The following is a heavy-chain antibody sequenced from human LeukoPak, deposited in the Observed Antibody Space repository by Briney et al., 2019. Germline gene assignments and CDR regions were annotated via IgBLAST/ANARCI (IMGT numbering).Heavy chain of an antibody. CDR2: INHSGST. Sequence: LKPSETLSLTCAVYGGSFSGYYWSWIRQPPGKGLEWIGEINHSGSTNYNPSLKSRVTISVDTSKNQFSLKLSSVTAADTAVYYCARGRITMVRGGYWFDPWGQETLVTVSS. D-gene: IGHD3-10*01. V-gene: IGHV4-34*01. CDR3: ARGRITMVRGGYWFDP. CDR1: GGSFSGYY. J-gene: IGHJ5*02.